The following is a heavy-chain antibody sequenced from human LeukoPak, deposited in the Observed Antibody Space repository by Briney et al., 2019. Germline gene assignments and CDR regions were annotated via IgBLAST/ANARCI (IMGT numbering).Heavy chain of an antibody. D-gene: IGHD3-22*01. Sequence: GGSLRLSCAASGFTFSSYSMNWVRQAPGKGLEWVSSISSSSSYIYYADSVRGRFTISRDNAKNSLYLQMNSLRAEDTAVYYCARDWDYDSSGYPDYWGQGTLVTVSS. CDR1: GFTFSSYS. CDR2: ISSSSSYI. CDR3: ARDWDYDSSGYPDY. V-gene: IGHV3-21*01. J-gene: IGHJ4*02.